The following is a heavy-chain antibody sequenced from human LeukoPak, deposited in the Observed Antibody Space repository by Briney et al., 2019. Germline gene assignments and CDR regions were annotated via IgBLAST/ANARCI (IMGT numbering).Heavy chain of an antibody. D-gene: IGHD1-26*01. CDR3: ATLDH. CDR1: GFNFSCYG. J-gene: IGHJ4*02. Sequence: GGSLRLSCAASGFNFSCYGLLWVRQAPGEGVESIAFIPRDGTKKYYADSVRSRFTICRDNSNNMLYLKMISLRVEDTAVYFGATLDHWGQGGLVTVYS. CDR2: IPRDGTKK. V-gene: IGHV3-30*02.